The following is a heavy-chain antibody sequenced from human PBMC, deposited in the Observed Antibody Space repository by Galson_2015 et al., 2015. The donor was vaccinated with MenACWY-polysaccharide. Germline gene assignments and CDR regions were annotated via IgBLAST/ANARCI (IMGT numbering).Heavy chain of an antibody. CDR1: GYSFSSYD. J-gene: IGHJ5*02. D-gene: IGHD3-22*01. V-gene: IGHV1-8*01. CDR2: MNPNSGNT. Sequence: SVKVSCKASGYSFSSYDINWVRQTTGQGLEWMGWMNPNSGNTGYPQKFQGRVAMTRNTSISIAYMELSSLRSEDTAVYYCARGGKYYYDSSGYLNWFDPWARGPWSPSPQ. CDR3: ARGGKYYYDSSGYLNWFDP.